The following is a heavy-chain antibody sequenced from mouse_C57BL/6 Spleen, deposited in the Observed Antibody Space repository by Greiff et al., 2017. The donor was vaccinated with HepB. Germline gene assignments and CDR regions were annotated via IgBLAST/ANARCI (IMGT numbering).Heavy chain of an antibody. V-gene: IGHV1-39*01. CDR1: GYSFTDYN. J-gene: IGHJ4*01. D-gene: IGHD2-5*01. Sequence: EVQVVESGPELVKPGASVKISCTASGYSFTDYNMNWVKQSNGKSLEWIGVINPNYGTTSYNQKFKGKATFTVDQSSSTAFMQLNSLTSEDSAVYYCARRTYYSNPYAMDYWGQGTSVTVSS. CDR2: INPNYGTT. CDR3: ARRTYYSNPYAMDY.